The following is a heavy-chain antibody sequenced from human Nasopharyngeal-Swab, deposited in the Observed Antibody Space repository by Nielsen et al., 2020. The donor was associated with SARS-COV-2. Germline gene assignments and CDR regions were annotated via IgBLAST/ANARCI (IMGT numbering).Heavy chain of an antibody. CDR2: INHSGST. V-gene: IGHV4-34*01. J-gene: IGHJ3*02. Sequence: SETLSLTCAVYGGSFSGYYWSWIRQPPGKGLEWIGEINHSGSTNYNPSLKSRVTISVDTSKNQFSLKLSSVTATDTAVYYCALSFTEIPTPDAFDIWGQGTMVIVSS. CDR3: ALSFTEIPTPDAFDI. CDR1: GGSFSGYY. D-gene: IGHD2-21*01.